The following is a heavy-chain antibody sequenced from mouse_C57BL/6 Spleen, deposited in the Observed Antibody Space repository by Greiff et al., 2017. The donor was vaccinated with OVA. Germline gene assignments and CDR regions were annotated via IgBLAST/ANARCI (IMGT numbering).Heavy chain of an antibody. CDR3: ARLGITTVVDYAMDY. Sequence: VKLQQPGAELVKPGASVKLSCKASGYTFTSYWMHWVKQRPGQGLEWIGMIHPNSGSTNYNEKFKSKATLTVDKSSSTAYMQLSSLTSEDSAVYYCARLGITTVVDYAMDYWGQGTSVTVSS. J-gene: IGHJ4*01. V-gene: IGHV1-64*01. CDR2: IHPNSGST. D-gene: IGHD1-1*01. CDR1: GYTFTSYW.